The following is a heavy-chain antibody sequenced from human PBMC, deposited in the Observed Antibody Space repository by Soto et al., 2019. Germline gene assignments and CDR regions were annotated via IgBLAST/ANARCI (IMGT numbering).Heavy chain of an antibody. Sequence: PSETLSLTCTVSGASVSGPYYYWSWIRQPPGKGLEWIGDIFHSGNTNYNPSLKRRLTISTDTSKNQFSLKLSSVTAADTAVYYCATARGVLAWHYYYGMGVWGQGTTVTVSS. CDR3: ATARGVLAWHYYYGMGV. J-gene: IGHJ6*02. D-gene: IGHD3-3*01. V-gene: IGHV4-61*01. CDR1: GASVSGPYYY. CDR2: IFHSGNT.